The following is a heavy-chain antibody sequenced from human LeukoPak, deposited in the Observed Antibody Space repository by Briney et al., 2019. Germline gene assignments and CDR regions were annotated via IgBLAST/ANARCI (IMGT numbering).Heavy chain of an antibody. CDR3: ARPHSYYGSGMGYFDY. V-gene: IGHV1-69*06. Sequence: SVKVSCKASGGTFSSYAISWVRQAPGQGLEWMGGIIPIFGTANYAQKFQGRVTITADKSTSTAYMELSSLRSEDTAVYYCARPHSYYGSGMGYFDYWGREPWSPSPQ. J-gene: IGHJ4*02. D-gene: IGHD3-10*01. CDR1: GGTFSSYA. CDR2: IIPIFGTA.